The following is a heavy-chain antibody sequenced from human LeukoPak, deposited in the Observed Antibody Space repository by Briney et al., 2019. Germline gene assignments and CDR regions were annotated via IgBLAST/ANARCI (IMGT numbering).Heavy chain of an antibody. V-gene: IGHV3-23*01. CDR1: GFTFSSYA. CDR3: AKGSDSTDSSGLLDY. CDR2: ISGSGGSI. Sequence: QTGGSLRLSCAASGFTFSSYAMSWVRQAPGKGLEWVSGISGSGGSIYYADSVKGRFTISRDNSKNTLYLQMNSLRAEDTAVYYCAKGSDSTDSSGLLDYWGQGTLVTVSS. J-gene: IGHJ4*02. D-gene: IGHD3-22*01.